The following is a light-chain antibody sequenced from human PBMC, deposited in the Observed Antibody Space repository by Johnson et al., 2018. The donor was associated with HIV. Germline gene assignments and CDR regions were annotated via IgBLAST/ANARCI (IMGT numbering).Light chain of an antibody. V-gene: IGLV1-51*02. J-gene: IGLJ1*01. CDR3: GTWDSSLSVYV. Sequence: QSVLTQPPSVSAAPGQKVTISCSGSSSNIGNNYVSWYQQLPGTAPKLLIYENNKRPSGIPDRFSGSKSGTSATLGITGLQTGDEADYYCGTWDSSLSVYVFGTGTTVPVL. CDR1: SSNIGNNY. CDR2: ENN.